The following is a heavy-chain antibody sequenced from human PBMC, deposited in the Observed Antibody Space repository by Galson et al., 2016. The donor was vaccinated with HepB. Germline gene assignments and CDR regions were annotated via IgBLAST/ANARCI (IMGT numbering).Heavy chain of an antibody. D-gene: IGHD2-15*01. J-gene: IGHJ3*02. V-gene: IGHV3-23*01. CDR2: INPRGDTI. CDR1: GFTFSSHA. CDR3: AKDYIGTLPEALDI. Sequence: SLRLSCAASGFTFSSHAMAWVRQAPGKGLEWVTGINPRGDTISYADSVKGRFTISRDNARNTLNLQMNSLRAEDTALYYCAKDYIGTLPEALDIWSQGTMVTVSS.